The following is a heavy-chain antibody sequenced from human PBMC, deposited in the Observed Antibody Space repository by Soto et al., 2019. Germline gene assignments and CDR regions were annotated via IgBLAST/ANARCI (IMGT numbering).Heavy chain of an antibody. V-gene: IGHV3-15*07. CDR3: TTDINQLLLPY. CDR2: IKTKIDGGTT. Sequence: EVQLVESGGGLVQPGGSLRLSCAASGFTFNNAWMNWVRQAPGKGLEWVGRIKTKIDGGTTDYAAPVKGRFTISRDDSKNTLYLQMNSLKTEDTAVYFCTTDINQLLLPYWGQGTLVTVSS. J-gene: IGHJ4*02. CDR1: GFTFNNAW. D-gene: IGHD2-2*01.